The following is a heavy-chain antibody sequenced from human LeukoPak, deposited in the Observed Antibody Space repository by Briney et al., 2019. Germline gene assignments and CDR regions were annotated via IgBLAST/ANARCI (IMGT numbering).Heavy chain of an antibody. CDR3: ASAYYYDSSGPDWYFDL. J-gene: IGHJ2*01. CDR1: GGSISSYY. CDR2: IYYSGST. D-gene: IGHD3-22*01. Sequence: SETLSLTCTVSGGSISSYYWSWIRQPPGKGLEWIGYIYYSGSTNYNPSLKSRVTISVDTSKNQFSLKLSSVTAADTAVHYCASAYYYDSSGPDWYFDLWGRGTLVTVSS. V-gene: IGHV4-59*01.